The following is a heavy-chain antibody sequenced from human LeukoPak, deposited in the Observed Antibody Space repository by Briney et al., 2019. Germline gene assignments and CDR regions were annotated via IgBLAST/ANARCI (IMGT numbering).Heavy chain of an antibody. J-gene: IGHJ6*04. V-gene: IGHV3-21*01. Sequence: KPGGSLRLSCAVSGFTFSSYSMNWVRQAPGKGLEWVSSINSGSSHTYYADSVKGRFTISRDNAKNSLYLQMNSLRVEDTAVYYCARGPTMKMDVWGKGTTVTVSS. CDR3: ARGPTMKMDV. D-gene: IGHD3-22*01. CDR2: INSGSSHT. CDR1: GFTFSSYS.